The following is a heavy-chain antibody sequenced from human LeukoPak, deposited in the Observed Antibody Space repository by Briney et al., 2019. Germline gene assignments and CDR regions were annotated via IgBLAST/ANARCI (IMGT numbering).Heavy chain of an antibody. CDR1: GFTFSNAW. J-gene: IGHJ4*02. Sequence: GGSLRLSCAASGFTFSNAWMSWARQAPGKGLEWVGRIKSKTDGGTTDYAAPVKGRFIISRDDSKNTLYLQMNSLKTEDTAVYYCSTGYSSGWFRSLYFDYWGQGTLVTVSS. CDR3: STGYSSGWFRSLYFDY. CDR2: IKSKTDGGTT. V-gene: IGHV3-15*01. D-gene: IGHD6-19*01.